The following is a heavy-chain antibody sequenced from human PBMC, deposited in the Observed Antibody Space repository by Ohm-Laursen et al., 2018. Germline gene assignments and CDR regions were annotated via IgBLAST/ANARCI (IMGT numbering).Heavy chain of an antibody. CDR3: ARDPSCSSTSCYWAGLDP. V-gene: IGHV4-59*01. CDR1: GGSISNNY. Sequence: GTLSLTCSVSGGSISNNYWSWIRQPPGKGLEWIGYTYYSGSTNYNPSLKSRVTISVDTSKNQFSLKLSSVTAADTAVYYCARDPSCSSTSCYWAGLDPWGQGTLVTVSS. CDR2: TYYSGST. D-gene: IGHD2-2*01. J-gene: IGHJ5*02.